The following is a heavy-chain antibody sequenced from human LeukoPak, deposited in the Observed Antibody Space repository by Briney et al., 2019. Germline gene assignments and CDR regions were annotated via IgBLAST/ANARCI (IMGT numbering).Heavy chain of an antibody. CDR2: ISGGGTTT. D-gene: IGHD3-22*01. CDR1: GFSFSTYA. CDR3: AADSYYDSSGYRTDASDY. V-gene: IGHV3-23*01. J-gene: IGHJ4*02. Sequence: GGSLRLSCAASGFSFSTYAMSWVRQAPGKGLEWVSTISGGGTTTDYADSVKGRFTISRDNSKNTVYLQMNSLRAEDTAVYYCAADSYYDSSGYRTDASDYWGQGTLVTVSS.